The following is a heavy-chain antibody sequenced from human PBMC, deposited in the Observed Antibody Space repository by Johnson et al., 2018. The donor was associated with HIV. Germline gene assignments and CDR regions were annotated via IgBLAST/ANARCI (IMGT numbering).Heavy chain of an antibody. J-gene: IGHJ3*02. CDR3: AKGLRWDALDI. Sequence: VQLVESGGGVVQPGRSLRLSCAASGFTFSSYAMHWVRQAPGKGLEWVAVIWYDGSNKYYADSVKGRFTISRDNSKNTLYLQMNSLRAEDTDVYYCAKGLRWDALDIWGQGTMVTVSS. CDR1: GFTFSSYA. D-gene: IGHD4-23*01. CDR2: IWYDGSNK. V-gene: IGHV3-30*04.